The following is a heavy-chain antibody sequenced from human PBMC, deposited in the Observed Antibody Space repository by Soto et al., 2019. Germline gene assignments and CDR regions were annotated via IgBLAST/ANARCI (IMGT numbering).Heavy chain of an antibody. CDR3: ARTHIVVVTATTNDAFDI. V-gene: IGHV2-70*11. J-gene: IGHJ3*02. D-gene: IGHD2-21*02. CDR1: GFSLSTSGMC. CDR2: IDWDDDK. Sequence: SGPTLVNPTQTLTLTCNFSGFSLSTSGMCVSWIRQPPGKALEWLARIDWDDDKYYSTSLKTRLTISKDTSKNQVVLTMTNMVPVDTATYYCARTHIVVVTATTNDAFDIWGQGTMVTVSS.